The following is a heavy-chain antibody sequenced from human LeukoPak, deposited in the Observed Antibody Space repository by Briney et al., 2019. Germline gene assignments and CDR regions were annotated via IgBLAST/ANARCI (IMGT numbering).Heavy chain of an antibody. D-gene: IGHD2-15*01. CDR2: INWNGGSI. Sequence: GGSLRLSCVGSGYTFDDYGMTWVRQAPGKGLEWVSGINWNGGSIVYADSVKGRFTVSRDDAKNSLYLQMSSLRAEDTALYYCASGYCSGGSCFAFDYWGQGTLVTVSS. J-gene: IGHJ4*02. CDR1: GYTFDDYG. CDR3: ASGYCSGGSCFAFDY. V-gene: IGHV3-20*04.